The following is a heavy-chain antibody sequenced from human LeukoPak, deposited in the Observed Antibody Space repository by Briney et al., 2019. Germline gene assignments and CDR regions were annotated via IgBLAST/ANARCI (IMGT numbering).Heavy chain of an antibody. CDR2: ISSSSSYI. CDR1: GFTFSSYS. CDR3: VRDMNTVTTCYLQF. Sequence: GGSLRLSCAASGFTFSSYSMNWVRQAPGKGLEWVSSISSSSSYIYYADSVKGRFTTSRDDAENSLFLQMDSLRAEDTAIYYCVRDMNTVTTCYLQFWGQGTLVTVSS. D-gene: IGHD1-1*01. V-gene: IGHV3-21*01. J-gene: IGHJ1*01.